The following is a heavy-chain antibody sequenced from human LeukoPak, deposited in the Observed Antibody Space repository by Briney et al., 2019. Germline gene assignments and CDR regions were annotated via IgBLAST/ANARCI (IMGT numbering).Heavy chain of an antibody. CDR1: GFSLGSEA. CDR3: AKSRSGSSNWALRIFDN. D-gene: IGHD6-13*01. V-gene: IGHV3-23*01. CDR2: ISPAGGTT. J-gene: IGHJ4*02. Sequence: PGGSLRLSCTVSGFSLGSEAMSWVRQAPGRGLEWVSSISPAGGTTYYADSVKGRFTISRDNSKNTLYVQMSSLRVEDTAVYYCAKSRSGSSNWALRIFDNWGQGTLVSVSS.